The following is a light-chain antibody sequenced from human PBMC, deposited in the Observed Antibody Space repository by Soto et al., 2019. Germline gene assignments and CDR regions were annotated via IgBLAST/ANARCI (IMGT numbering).Light chain of an antibody. Sequence: QSVLTQPASVSGSPGQSITISCTGTSSDVGGYNYVSWYQQHPGKAPKLMIYDVSNRPSGVSNRFSGSKSGNTASLTISGLQAEDEADYYCSSYTSISTGDFGTGTKVTVL. J-gene: IGLJ1*01. CDR2: DVS. CDR3: SSYTSISTGD. CDR1: SSDVGGYNY. V-gene: IGLV2-14*01.